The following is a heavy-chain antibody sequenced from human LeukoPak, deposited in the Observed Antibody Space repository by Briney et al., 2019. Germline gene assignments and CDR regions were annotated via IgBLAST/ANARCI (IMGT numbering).Heavy chain of an antibody. CDR2: ISYDGTNK. Sequence: PGGSLRLSCAASGFTFSSYAMQWVRQAPGKGLEWVAVISYDGTNKYYADSVKGRFTISRDNSKNTLYLQMNSLRAEDTAVYYCARVGYSYAFDIWGQGTMVTVSS. CDR3: ARVGYSYAFDI. D-gene: IGHD5-18*01. CDR1: GFTFSSYA. J-gene: IGHJ3*02. V-gene: IGHV3-30-3*01.